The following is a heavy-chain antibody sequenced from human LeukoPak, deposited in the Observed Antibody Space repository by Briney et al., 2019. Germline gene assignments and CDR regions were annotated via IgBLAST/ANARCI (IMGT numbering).Heavy chain of an antibody. CDR2: INSSTTTI. V-gene: IGHV3-48*04. Sequence: PGGSLTLSCAASGFTLSSYAMNWVRQAPGKGREWISYINSSTTTIHYADSVKGRFTISSNNVKNSLYLQMNSLRAEDTAVYYCARYLRSGWSYFDHWGQGTLVTVSS. D-gene: IGHD6-19*01. CDR1: GFTLSSYA. J-gene: IGHJ4*02. CDR3: ARYLRSGWSYFDH.